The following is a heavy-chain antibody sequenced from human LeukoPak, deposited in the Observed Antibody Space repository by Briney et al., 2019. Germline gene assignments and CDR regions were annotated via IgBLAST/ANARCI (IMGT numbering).Heavy chain of an antibody. Sequence: SETLSLTCTVSGGSISSYYWSWIRQPPGKGLEWIGYIHYSGSTNYNPSLKSRVTISVDTSKNQFSLKLSSVTAADTAVYYCARVRDRSSYFYDLDYWGQGTLVTVSS. J-gene: IGHJ4*02. CDR3: ARVRDRSSYFYDLDY. D-gene: IGHD3-22*01. V-gene: IGHV4-59*01. CDR2: IHYSGST. CDR1: GGSISSYY.